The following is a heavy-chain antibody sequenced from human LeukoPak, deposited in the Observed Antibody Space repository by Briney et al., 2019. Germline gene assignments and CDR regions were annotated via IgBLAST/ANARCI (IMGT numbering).Heavy chain of an antibody. D-gene: IGHD2-15*01. CDR2: IIPIFGTA. J-gene: IGHJ6*03. CDR1: GGTFSSYA. Sequence: GSSVKVSCKASGGTFSSYAISWVRQAPGQGLEWMGGIIPIFGTANYAQKFQGRVTITTDESTSTAYMELSSLRSEDTAVYYCARARVVAGYYYYYMDVWGKGTTVTVSS. CDR3: ARARVVAGYYYYYMDV. V-gene: IGHV1-69*05.